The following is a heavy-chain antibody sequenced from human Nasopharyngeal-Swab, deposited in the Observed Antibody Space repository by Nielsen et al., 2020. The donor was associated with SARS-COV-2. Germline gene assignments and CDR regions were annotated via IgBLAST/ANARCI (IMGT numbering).Heavy chain of an antibody. Sequence: GGSLRLPCAASGFTFSDSAIHWVRQASGKGLEWVGRIRSKGNTYATAYAASVKGRFIIFRDDPTNTAYLQMNSLKTEDTAVYYYTRCGGGCYSGRDYWGQGTLVTVSS. V-gene: IGHV3-73*01. J-gene: IGHJ4*02. CDR2: IRSKGNTYAT. CDR3: TRCGGGCYSGRDY. CDR1: GFTFSDSA. D-gene: IGHD2-15*01.